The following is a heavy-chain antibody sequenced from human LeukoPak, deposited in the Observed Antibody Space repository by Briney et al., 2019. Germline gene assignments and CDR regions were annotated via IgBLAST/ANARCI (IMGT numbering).Heavy chain of an antibody. Sequence: GGSLGLSCAASGFTFSSYAMSWVRQAPGKGLEWVSAISGSGGSTYYADSVKGRFTISRDNSKNTLYLQMNSLRAEDTAVYYCATGIAVAGTFSLDYWGQGTLVTVSS. D-gene: IGHD6-19*01. CDR1: GFTFSSYA. V-gene: IGHV3-23*01. CDR2: ISGSGGST. CDR3: ATGIAVAGTFSLDY. J-gene: IGHJ4*02.